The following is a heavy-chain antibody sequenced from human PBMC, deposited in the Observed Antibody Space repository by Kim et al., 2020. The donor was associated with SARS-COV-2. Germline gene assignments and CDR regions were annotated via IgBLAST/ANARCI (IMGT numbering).Heavy chain of an antibody. D-gene: IGHD3-10*01. CDR3: ARALERGSGSQFSHGMDV. V-gene: IGHV4-59*13. CDR2: IHYSGTT. Sequence: SETLSLTCTVSGGSISGYHWTWVRQPPGKGLEWIGYIHYSGTTNYNPSLKSRVTMSVDTSKNQFSLKLNSVTTADTAVYYCARALERGSGSQFSHGMDV. J-gene: IGHJ6*01. CDR1: GGSISGYH.